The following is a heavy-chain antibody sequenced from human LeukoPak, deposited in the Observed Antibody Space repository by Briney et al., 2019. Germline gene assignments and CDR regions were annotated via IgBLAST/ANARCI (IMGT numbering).Heavy chain of an antibody. CDR2: ISGSGGRT. CDR3: AKDRVGATLYFDC. J-gene: IGHJ4*02. D-gene: IGHD1-26*01. CDR1: GFTFDDYA. V-gene: IGHV3-23*01. Sequence: GGSLRLSCAASGFTFDDYAMHWVRQVPGKGLEWVSAISGSGGRTYYADSVKGRFTVSRDNSKNTLYLQMNSLRAEDTAVYYCAKDRVGATLYFDCWGQGTLVTVSS.